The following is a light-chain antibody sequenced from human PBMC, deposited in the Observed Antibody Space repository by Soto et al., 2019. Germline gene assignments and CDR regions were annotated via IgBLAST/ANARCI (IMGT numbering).Light chain of an antibody. CDR1: SSNIGAGYD. Sequence: QSVLTQPPSVSGAPGQRVTISCTGSSSNIGAGYDVHWYQQLPGTAPKLLLYGNSNRPSGVPDRFSGSKSGTSVSLAITGLQAEDEADYYCQSYDSSLSGYVFGTGTQLTVL. V-gene: IGLV1-40*01. CDR2: GNS. J-gene: IGLJ1*01. CDR3: QSYDSSLSGYV.